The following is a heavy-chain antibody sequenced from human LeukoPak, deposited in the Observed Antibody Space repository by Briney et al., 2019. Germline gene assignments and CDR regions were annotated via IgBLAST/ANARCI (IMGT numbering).Heavy chain of an antibody. J-gene: IGHJ6*02. Sequence: SETLSLTCTVSGGSISSYYWSWIRQPAGKGLEWIGRIYTSGSTNYNPSLKSRVTMSVDTSKNQFSLKLSSVTAADTAVYYCAREQCSSSWSYFHYYYGVDVWGQGTTVTVSS. CDR1: GGSISSYY. CDR2: IYTSGST. CDR3: AREQCSSSWSYFHYYYGVDV. V-gene: IGHV4-4*07. D-gene: IGHD6-13*01.